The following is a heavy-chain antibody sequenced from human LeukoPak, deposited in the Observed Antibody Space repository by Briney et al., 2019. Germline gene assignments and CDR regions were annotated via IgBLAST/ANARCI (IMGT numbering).Heavy chain of an antibody. J-gene: IGHJ6*03. CDR3: AKGAGGRDYYYYYMDV. CDR1: GFTFSSYA. D-gene: IGHD3-10*01. CDR2: ISGSGGST. Sequence: GGSLRLSCAASGFTFSSYAMSWVRQAPGKGLEWVSAISGSGGSTYYADSVKGRFTISRDNSKNTLYLQMNSLRAEDTAVYYCAKGAGGRDYYYYYMDVWGKGTTVTVSS. V-gene: IGHV3-23*01.